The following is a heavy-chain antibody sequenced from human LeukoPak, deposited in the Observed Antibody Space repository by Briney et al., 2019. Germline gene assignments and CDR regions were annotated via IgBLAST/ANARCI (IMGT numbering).Heavy chain of an antibody. CDR2: INHSGST. Sequence: PSETLSLTCGVYDGSFSSYYWSWIRQPPGKGLEWIGEINHSGSTNYNPSLKSRLTISVDTSKNQFSLKLSSVTAADTAVYYCARGSSSWYLLWFDPWGQGTLVTVSS. D-gene: IGHD6-13*01. CDR3: ARGSSSWYLLWFDP. CDR1: DGSFSSYY. V-gene: IGHV4-34*01. J-gene: IGHJ5*02.